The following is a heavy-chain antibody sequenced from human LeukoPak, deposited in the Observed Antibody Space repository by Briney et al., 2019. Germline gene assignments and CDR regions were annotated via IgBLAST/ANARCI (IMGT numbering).Heavy chain of an antibody. CDR1: GFTFSSYW. J-gene: IGHJ4*02. CDR2: INPDGSEK. CDR3: ARVWYFGDSAWRYFDY. D-gene: IGHD3-10*01. Sequence: GGSPRLSCAASGFTFSSYWMSWVRQAPGKGLEWVANINPDGSEKQYVDSVKGRFTTSRDNAKNSLYLQMNSLRAEDTAVYYCARVWYFGDSAWRYFDYWGQGALVSVSS. V-gene: IGHV3-7*01.